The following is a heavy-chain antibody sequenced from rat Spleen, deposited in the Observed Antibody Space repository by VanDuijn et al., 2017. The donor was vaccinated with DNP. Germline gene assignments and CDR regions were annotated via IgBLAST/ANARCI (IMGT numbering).Heavy chain of an antibody. D-gene: IGHD1-1*01. Sequence: QVQLKESGPGMVQPSQTLSLTCTVSGFSLTDYNVHWVRQPPGKVLEWIAAISTGGSTYYNSALKSRLSISRDTSKSQVFLKMNSLQTEDTAIYYCTRGVTTVVTGWFAYWGQGTLVTVSS. CDR1: GFSLTDYN. J-gene: IGHJ3*01. V-gene: IGHV2S12*01. CDR3: TRGVTTVVTGWFAY. CDR2: ISTGGST.